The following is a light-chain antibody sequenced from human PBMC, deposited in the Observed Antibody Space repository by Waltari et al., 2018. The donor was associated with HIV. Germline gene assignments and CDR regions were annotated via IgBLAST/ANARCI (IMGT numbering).Light chain of an antibody. V-gene: IGLV1-47*01. CDR3: AAWDGSLSNYV. CDR2: RNY. CDR1: RSNIGRNY. Sequence: QSVLTQPPSASGTPGQRVTVSCSGSRSNIGRNYVSWYQQLPGMSPKLLIYRNYRGPSGVADRFSGSKSGTAASLAISVLRSEDEADYYCAAWDGSLSNYVFGTGTKVTVL. J-gene: IGLJ1*01.